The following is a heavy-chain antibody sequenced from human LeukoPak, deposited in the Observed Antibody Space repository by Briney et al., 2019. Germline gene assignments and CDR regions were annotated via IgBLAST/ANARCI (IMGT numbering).Heavy chain of an antibody. J-gene: IGHJ4*02. CDR3: AKINSRDGYDYDSFDY. CDR2: ISGKTGTT. D-gene: IGHD5-24*01. CDR1: GSTFDTYA. Sequence: QPGGSLRLSCAASGSTFDTYAMTWVRQAPGKGLEWVSSISGKTGTTYYADSVKGRFTISRDSSKTTLYLQMNSLRAEDTAVYYCAKINSRDGYDYDSFDYWGQGTLVTVSS. V-gene: IGHV3-23*01.